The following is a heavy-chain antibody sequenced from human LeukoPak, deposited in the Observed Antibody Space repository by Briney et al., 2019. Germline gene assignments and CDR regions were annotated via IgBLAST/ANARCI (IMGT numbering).Heavy chain of an antibody. D-gene: IGHD5-12*01. CDR3: ARPIVATIDDAFDI. CDR2: INSDGSST. J-gene: IGHJ3*02. Sequence: GGSLRLSCAASGFTFSSYWMHWVRHAPGKGLVWVSRINSDGSSTSYADSVKGRFTISRDNAKNTLYLQMNSLRAEDTAVYYCARPIVATIDDAFDIWGQGTMVTVSS. V-gene: IGHV3-74*01. CDR1: GFTFSSYW.